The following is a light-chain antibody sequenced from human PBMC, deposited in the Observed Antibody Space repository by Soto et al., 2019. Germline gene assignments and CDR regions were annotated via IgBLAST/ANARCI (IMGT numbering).Light chain of an antibody. CDR2: KAS. J-gene: IGKJ1*01. CDR3: QHYNSYSEA. CDR1: QSVSNW. V-gene: IGKV1-5*03. Sequence: DIQMTQSPSTLSASLVYAFIITCLASQSVSNWLAWYQQKPGKAPKILIYKASTLKSGVPSRFSGSGSGTEFTLTISSLQPDDFATYYCQHYNSYSEAFGQGTKVDIK.